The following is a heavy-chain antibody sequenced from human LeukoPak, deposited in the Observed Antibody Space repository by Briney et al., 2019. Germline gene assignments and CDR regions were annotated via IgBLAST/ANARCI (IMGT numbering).Heavy chain of an antibody. D-gene: IGHD6-19*01. Sequence: GSSVKVSCKASGGTFSSYAISWVRQAPGQGLEWMGRIIPILGIANYAQKFQGRVTITADKSTSTAYMELSSLRSEDTAVYYCARNSHGYSSGWLQFNFDYWGQGTLVTVSS. CDR1: GGTFSSYA. CDR3: ARNSHGYSSGWLQFNFDY. J-gene: IGHJ4*02. CDR2: IIPILGIA. V-gene: IGHV1-69*04.